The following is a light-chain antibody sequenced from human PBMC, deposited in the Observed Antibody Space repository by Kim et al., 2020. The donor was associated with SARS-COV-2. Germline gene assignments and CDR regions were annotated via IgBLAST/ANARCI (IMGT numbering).Light chain of an antibody. J-gene: IGKJ2*02. CDR2: GTS. V-gene: IGKV3-15*01. CDR1: QSFGTN. Sequence: EIVMTQSPATLSVSPGERATLSCRASQSFGTNLAWYQQKPGQAPRLLLYGTSIRATGIPARFSGSGSGTEFTLTISSLQSEDFVVYYCQQYNNWPLPCTFGQGTRLEI. CDR3: QQYNNWPLPCT.